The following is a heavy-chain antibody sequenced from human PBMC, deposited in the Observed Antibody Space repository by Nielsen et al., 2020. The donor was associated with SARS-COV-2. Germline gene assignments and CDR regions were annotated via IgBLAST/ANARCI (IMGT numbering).Heavy chain of an antibody. V-gene: IGHV1-46*01. Sequence: ASVKVSCKASGYTFTSYYMHWVRQAPGQGLEWMGIINPSGGSTSYAQKFQGRVTMTRDTSTSTVYMELSSLRSEDTAVYYCAREKVTMVRGVTPGFSYWGQGTLVTSPQ. CDR3: AREKVTMVRGVTPGFSY. D-gene: IGHD3-10*01. J-gene: IGHJ4*02. CDR1: GYTFTSYY. CDR2: INPSGGST.